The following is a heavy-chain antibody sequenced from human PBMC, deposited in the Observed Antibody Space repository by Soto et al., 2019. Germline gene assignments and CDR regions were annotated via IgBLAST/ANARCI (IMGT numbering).Heavy chain of an antibody. Sequence: QVQLVQSGAEVKKPGASVKVSCKASGYTFTSYGISWVRQAPGQGLEWMGWISAYNGNTNYAQKLQGRVTMTTDTSTNTAYMELRSLRSDDTAVYYCARDGHYYGSGSYSYAFDIWGQGTMVTVSS. CDR3: ARDGHYYGSGSYSYAFDI. CDR1: GYTFTSYG. J-gene: IGHJ3*02. V-gene: IGHV1-18*01. D-gene: IGHD3-10*01. CDR2: ISAYNGNT.